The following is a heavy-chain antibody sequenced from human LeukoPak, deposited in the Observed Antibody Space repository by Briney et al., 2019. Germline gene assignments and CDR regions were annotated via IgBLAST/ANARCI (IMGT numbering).Heavy chain of an antibody. V-gene: IGHV5-51*01. CDR2: IYPGDSDT. CDR1: GYSFTGYW. Sequence: GESLKISCKGSGYSFTGYWIGWVRQMPGKGLEWMGIIYPGDSDTRYSPSFQGQVTISADKSISTAYLQWSSLKASDTAMYYCARHGRFLDRYMDVWGKGTTVTVSS. J-gene: IGHJ6*03. D-gene: IGHD3-3*01. CDR3: ARHGRFLDRYMDV.